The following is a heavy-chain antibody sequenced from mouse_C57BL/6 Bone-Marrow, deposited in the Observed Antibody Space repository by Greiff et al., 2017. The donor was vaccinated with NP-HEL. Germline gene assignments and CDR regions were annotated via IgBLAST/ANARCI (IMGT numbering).Heavy chain of an antibody. CDR2: ISSGGSYT. D-gene: IGHD2-3*01. CDR3: ARPGWLPFDY. J-gene: IGHJ2*01. CDR1: GFTFSSYG. V-gene: IGHV5-6*01. Sequence: EVKLMESGGDLVKPGGSLKLSCAASGFTFSSYGMSWVRQTPDKRLEWVATISSGGSYTYYPDSVKGRFTISRDNAKNTLYLQMSSLKSEDTAMYYCARPGWLPFDYWGQGTTLTVSS.